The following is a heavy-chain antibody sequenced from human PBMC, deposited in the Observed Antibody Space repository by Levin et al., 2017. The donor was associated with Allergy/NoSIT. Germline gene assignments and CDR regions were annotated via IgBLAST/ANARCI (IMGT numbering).Heavy chain of an antibody. V-gene: IGHV3-23*01. J-gene: IGHJ4*02. CDR1: GFTFSNSA. D-gene: IGHD6-19*01. CDR3: AISSGWFRPTGAFDY. Sequence: LSLPCAASGFTFSNSAMSWVRQAPGKGLEWVSAIRGSGVSTYYADSVKGRFSISRDNSNNTLYLQMNTLRAEDTAVYYCAISSGWFRPTGAFDYWGQGTLVTVSS. CDR2: IRGSGVST.